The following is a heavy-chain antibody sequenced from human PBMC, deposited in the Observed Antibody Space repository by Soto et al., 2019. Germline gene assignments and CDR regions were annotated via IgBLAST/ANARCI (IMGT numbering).Heavy chain of an antibody. D-gene: IGHD6-13*01. CDR3: ARDPQQLVLGLALGPVSYFDY. CDR2: ISYDGTNK. Sequence: QVQLVESGGGVVQPGRSLRLSCAASGFTFSSYTMYWVRQAPGKGLEWVAVISYDGTNKDYADFVKGRFTISRDNSKNTLYLPMNSLRAEDTAVYYCARDPQQLVLGLALGPVSYFDYWGQGTLVTVSS. V-gene: IGHV3-30-3*01. J-gene: IGHJ4*02. CDR1: GFTFSSYT.